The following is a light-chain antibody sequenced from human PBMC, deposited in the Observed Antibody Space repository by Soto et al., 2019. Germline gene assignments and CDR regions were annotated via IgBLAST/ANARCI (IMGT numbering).Light chain of an antibody. CDR3: AAWDDSLNGPVV. V-gene: IGLV1-44*01. CDR1: SSNIGSNT. CDR2: SNN. J-gene: IGLJ2*01. Sequence: QSVLTQPPSASGTPGQSVTISCSGSSSNIGSNTVNWYQQLPGTAPKLLIYSNNQRPSGVPDRFSGSKSGTSASLAISGLQSEDDADYYCAAWDDSLNGPVVFGGGTKLTVL.